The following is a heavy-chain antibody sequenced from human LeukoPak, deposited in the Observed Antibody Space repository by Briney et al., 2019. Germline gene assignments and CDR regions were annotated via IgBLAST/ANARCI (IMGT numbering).Heavy chain of an antibody. CDR3: ARDPQYSSSAYYYYYYMDV. CDR1: GGSISSGSYY. J-gene: IGHJ6*03. V-gene: IGHV4-61*02. CDR2: IYTSGSS. Sequence: SETLSLTCSVSGGSISSGSYYWSWIRQPAGKGLEWIGRIYTSGSSNYNPSLKSRVTISVDTSKNQFSLKLSSVAAADTAVYYCARDPQYSSSAYYYYYYMDVWGKGTTVTVSS. D-gene: IGHD6-6*01.